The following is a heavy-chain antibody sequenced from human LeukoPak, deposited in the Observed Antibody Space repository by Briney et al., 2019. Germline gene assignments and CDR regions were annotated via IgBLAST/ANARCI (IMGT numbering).Heavy chain of an antibody. CDR3: ARGGPAAGRFDY. D-gene: IGHD6-13*01. J-gene: IGHJ4*02. CDR1: GGSVSDYY. Sequence: ETLSLTCTVSGGSVSDYYWSWVRQAPGKGLEWVSVIYSGGSTYYADSVKGRFTISRDNSKNTLYLQMNSLRAEDTAVYYCARGGPAAGRFDYWGQGTLVAVSS. CDR2: IYSGGST. V-gene: IGHV3-66*01.